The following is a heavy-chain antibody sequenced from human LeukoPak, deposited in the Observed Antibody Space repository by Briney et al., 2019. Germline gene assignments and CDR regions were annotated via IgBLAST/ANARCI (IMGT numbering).Heavy chain of an antibody. CDR2: INPDNGGT. J-gene: IGHJ5*02. Sequence: GASVKVSCRASGYTFTDYYIHWVRQAPGQGIEWMGGINPDNGGTNYAQKFQGRVTMTRDTSIRTVYMDLSRLRSDDTAVFYCTREARVGNWCDPWGQGTQVTVSS. V-gene: IGHV1-2*02. CDR3: TREARVGNWCDP. CDR1: GYTFTDYY. D-gene: IGHD2-2*01.